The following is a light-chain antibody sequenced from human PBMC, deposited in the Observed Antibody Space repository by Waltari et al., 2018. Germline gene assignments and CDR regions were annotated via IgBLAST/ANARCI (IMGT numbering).Light chain of an antibody. CDR3: QQYYDSPIT. Sequence: DIVMTQSPDSLTLSLGERATISCQSSPSVLRTSSNKNFLAWYQQKSEQPPKLLFYWAPTRESGVPDRFSGSGSGTDFTLTISSLQSEDVAIYYCQQYYDSPITFGPGTKVDV. J-gene: IGKJ3*01. V-gene: IGKV4-1*01. CDR1: PSVLRTSSNKNF. CDR2: WAP.